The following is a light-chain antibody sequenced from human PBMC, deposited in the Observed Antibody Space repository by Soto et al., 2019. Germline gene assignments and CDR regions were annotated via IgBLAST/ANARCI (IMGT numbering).Light chain of an antibody. CDR3: QQYGSSLLT. V-gene: IGKV3-20*01. J-gene: IGKJ4*01. CDR2: GAS. Sequence: EIVLTQSPGTLSLAPGERDTLYCRAIQSVSSSYFAWYQQKPGQAPRLLIYGASSRATGIPDRFSGSGSGTDFTLTISRLEPEDFALYYCQQYGSSLLTFGGGTKVEIK. CDR1: QSVSSSY.